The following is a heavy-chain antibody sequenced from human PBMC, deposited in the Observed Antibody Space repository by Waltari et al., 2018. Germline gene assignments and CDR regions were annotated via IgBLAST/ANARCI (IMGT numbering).Heavy chain of an antibody. V-gene: IGHV4-38-2*01. CDR1: GYSISSGYY. CDR3: ARGINSGPHY. J-gene: IGHJ4*02. Sequence: QVQLQESGPGLVKPSETLSLTCAVSGYSISSGYYWGWIRQPPGKGLEWIGSIYHSGSTYYNPSLKSRVTISVDTSKNQCSLKLSSVTAADTAVYYCARGINSGPHYWGQGTLVTVSS. CDR2: IYHSGST. D-gene: IGHD1-20*01.